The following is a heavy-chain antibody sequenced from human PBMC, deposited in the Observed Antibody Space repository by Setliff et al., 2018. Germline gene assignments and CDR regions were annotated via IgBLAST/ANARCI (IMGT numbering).Heavy chain of an antibody. CDR1: GYSISSGYY. J-gene: IGHJ4*02. V-gene: IGHV4-38-2*02. CDR2: IYHSGST. Sequence: SETLSLTCTVSGYSISSGYYWGWIREPPGKGLEWIGSIYHSGSTFYNPSLKSRVTISVDTSKNEFSLKLSSVTAADTAVYYCARDGLRYYFDYWGQGTLVTVSS. CDR3: ARDGLRYYFDY. D-gene: IGHD5-12*01.